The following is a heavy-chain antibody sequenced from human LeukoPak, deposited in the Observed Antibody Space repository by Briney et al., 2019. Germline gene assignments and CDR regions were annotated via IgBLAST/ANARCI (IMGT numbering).Heavy chain of an antibody. V-gene: IGHV1-69*13. CDR2: IIPIFGTA. Sequence: GASVKVSCKASGGTFSSYAISWVRQAPGQGLEWMGGIIPIFGTANYAQKFQGRVTITADESTSTAYMELRSLRSDDTAVYYCARVQLYCSGGSCYSDGTFDYWGQGTLVTVSS. CDR1: GGTFSSYA. J-gene: IGHJ4*02. CDR3: ARVQLYCSGGSCYSDGTFDY. D-gene: IGHD2-15*01.